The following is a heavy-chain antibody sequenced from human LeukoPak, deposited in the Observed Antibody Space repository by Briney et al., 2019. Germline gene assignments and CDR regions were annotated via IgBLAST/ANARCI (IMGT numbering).Heavy chain of an antibody. J-gene: IGHJ4*02. Sequence: SETLSLTXTVSGGSIRSGSYYRSWIRQPAGKGLEWIGRIYTSESTNYNPSLKIRINICEDTPKIQFSLKLSAVTAADTAVYSCTAEGEMATIDYWGQGTLVTVSS. CDR1: GGSIRSGSYY. D-gene: IGHD5-24*01. CDR3: TAEGEMATIDY. V-gene: IGHV4-61*02. CDR2: IYTSEST.